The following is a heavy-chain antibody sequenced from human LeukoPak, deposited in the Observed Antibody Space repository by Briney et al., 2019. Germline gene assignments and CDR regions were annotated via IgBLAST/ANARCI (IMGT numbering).Heavy chain of an antibody. Sequence: PTASVKVSCKASGYSFTSNVISWVRQAPGQGLEWMGWISAYNGNTNYAQKLQGRVTMTTDTSTSTAYMELRSLRSDDTAVYYCTRRDYGDLDAFDIWGQGTMVTVSS. CDR1: GYSFTSNV. D-gene: IGHD4-17*01. CDR2: ISAYNGNT. V-gene: IGHV1-18*01. CDR3: TRRDYGDLDAFDI. J-gene: IGHJ3*02.